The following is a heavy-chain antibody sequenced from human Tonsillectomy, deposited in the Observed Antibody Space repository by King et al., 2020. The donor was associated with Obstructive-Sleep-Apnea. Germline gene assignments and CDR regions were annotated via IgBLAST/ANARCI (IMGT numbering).Heavy chain of an antibody. V-gene: IGHV4-4*02. D-gene: IGHD6-13*01. Sequence: QLQESGPGLVKPSGTLSLTCAVSGGSISSSNWWSWVRQAPGKGPEWIGEIYHSGITRYNPSLKSRVSISLDKSKNQFSLKLSSVTAADTAVYYCARVAAAAGPPFDYWGQGTLVTVSS. CDR1: GGSISSSNW. J-gene: IGHJ4*02. CDR2: IYHSGIT. CDR3: ARVAAAAGPPFDY.